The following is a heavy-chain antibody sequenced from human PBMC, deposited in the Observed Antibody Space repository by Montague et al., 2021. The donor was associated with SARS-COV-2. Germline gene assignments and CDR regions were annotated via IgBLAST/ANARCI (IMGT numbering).Heavy chain of an antibody. CDR1: GGSFSGYY. CDR2: INHSGST. J-gene: IGHJ6*02. CDR3: ARVRYYGSGNYFGMDV. D-gene: IGHD3-10*01. Sequence: SETLSLTCAVYGGSFSGYYWSWIRQPPGKGLEWIGEINHSGSTNYNPSLKSRVTISVDTSKNQFSLKLSSVTAADTAVYYCARVRYYGSGNYFGMDVWGQGTTVTVSS. V-gene: IGHV4-34*01.